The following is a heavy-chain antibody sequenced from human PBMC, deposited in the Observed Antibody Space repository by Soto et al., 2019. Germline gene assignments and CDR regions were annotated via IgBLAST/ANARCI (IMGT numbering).Heavy chain of an antibody. D-gene: IGHD2-15*01. CDR2: ISGSGGST. J-gene: IGHJ4*02. CDR1: GFTFSSYA. Sequence: EVQLLESGGGLVQPGGSLRLSCAASGFTFSSYAMSWVRQAPGKGLEWVSAISGSGGSTYYADSVKVRCTISSDNSKNKLYLQMISMRDEDTAVSYCAKDGGYCSGGSCYIDYWGQGTLVTVSS. V-gene: IGHV3-23*01. CDR3: AKDGGYCSGGSCYIDY.